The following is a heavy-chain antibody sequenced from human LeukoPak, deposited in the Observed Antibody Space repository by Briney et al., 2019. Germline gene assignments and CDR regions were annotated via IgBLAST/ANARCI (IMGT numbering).Heavy chain of an antibody. J-gene: IGHJ6*02. CDR2: ITASGTAM. V-gene: IGHV3-48*02. Sequence: GGSLRLSCAASGFTFSSYSMNWVRQAPGKGLEWVSHITASGTAMFYADSVKGRFTISRDNAKNSLYLQMNSLRDEDTAVYYCARERRMVTYYYYGMDVWGQGTTVTVSS. CDR3: ARERRMVTYYYYGMDV. D-gene: IGHD2-21*02. CDR1: GFTFSSYS.